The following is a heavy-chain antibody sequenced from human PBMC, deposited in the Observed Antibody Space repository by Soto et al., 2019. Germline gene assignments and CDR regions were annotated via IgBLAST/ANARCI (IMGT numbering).Heavy chain of an antibody. J-gene: IGHJ5*02. CDR3: ARASLYSSGWYNWFDP. CDR1: GYTFTCYG. CDR2: ISAYNGNT. V-gene: IGHV1-18*01. D-gene: IGHD6-19*01. Sequence: ASVKVSCKASGYTFTCYGISWVRQAPGQGLEWMGWISAYNGNTNYAQKLQGRVTMTTDTSTSTAYMELRSLRSDDTAVYYCARASLYSSGWYNWFDPWGQGTLVTVSS.